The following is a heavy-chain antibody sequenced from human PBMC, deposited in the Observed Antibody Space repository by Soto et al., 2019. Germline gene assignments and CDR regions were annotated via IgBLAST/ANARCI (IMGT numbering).Heavy chain of an antibody. CDR3: AGWTILGATGMDV. Sequence: SETLSLTCAVYGGSFSGYYWSWIRQPPGKGLEWIGEINHSGSTNYNPSLKSRVTISVDTSKNQFSLKLSSVTAADTAVYYCAGWTILGATGMDVWGQGTTVTVSS. CDR1: GGSFSGYY. V-gene: IGHV4-34*01. CDR2: INHSGST. D-gene: IGHD1-26*01. J-gene: IGHJ6*02.